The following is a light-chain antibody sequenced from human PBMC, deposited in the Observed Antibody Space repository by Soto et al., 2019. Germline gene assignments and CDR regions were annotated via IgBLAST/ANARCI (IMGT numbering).Light chain of an antibody. V-gene: IGLV2-8*01. CDR1: SSDVGNYNY. J-gene: IGLJ1*01. CDR2: EVS. Sequence: QSALTQPPSASGSPGQSVTISCTGTSSDVGNYNYVSWYQHHPGKAPKLMIYEVSKWPSGVPDRFSGSKSGNTASLTISGLQPEDEADYYCSSHTSGNTRVFGSGTKSPS. CDR3: SSHTSGNTRV.